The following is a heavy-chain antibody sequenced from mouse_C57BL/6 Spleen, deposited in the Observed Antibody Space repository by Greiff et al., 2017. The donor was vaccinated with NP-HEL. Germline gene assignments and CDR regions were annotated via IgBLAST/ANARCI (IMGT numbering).Heavy chain of an antibody. D-gene: IGHD2-4*01. CDR1: GFTFSSYA. V-gene: IGHV5-4*01. CDR3: ARDYDYDDGYFDY. J-gene: IGHJ2*01. Sequence: EVMLVESGGGLVKPGGSLKLSCAASGFTFSSYAMSWVRQTPEKRLEWVATISDGGSYTYYPDNVKGRFTISRDNAKNTLYLQMSHLKSEDTAMYYCARDYDYDDGYFDYLGQGTTLTVSS. CDR2: ISDGGSYT.